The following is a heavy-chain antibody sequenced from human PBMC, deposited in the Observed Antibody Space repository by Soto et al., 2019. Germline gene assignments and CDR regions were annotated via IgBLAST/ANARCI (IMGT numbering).Heavy chain of an antibody. CDR1: GYSFTSYR. D-gene: IGHD2-15*01. Sequence: GESLKISCKGSGYSFTSYRISWVRQMPGKDLEWMGRIDPSDSYTNYSPSFQGHVTISAEKSISTAYLQWSSLKASDTAMYYCATRLEPSYWSGGSCYALYGMDVWGQGTTDTVSS. CDR2: IDPSDSYT. CDR3: ATRLEPSYWSGGSCYALYGMDV. V-gene: IGHV5-10-1*01. J-gene: IGHJ6*02.